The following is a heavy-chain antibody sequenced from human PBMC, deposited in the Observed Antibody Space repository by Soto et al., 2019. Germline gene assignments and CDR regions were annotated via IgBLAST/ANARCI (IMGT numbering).Heavy chain of an antibody. Sequence: GGSLRLSCAASGFTFTSYAMSWFRQAPGKGLEGVSSITGNGGSTFYADSVKGRFTISRDISKNTLYLQMNSLRAEDTAVYYCAKDRHDWNYPYFFDHWGQGTLVTVSS. D-gene: IGHD1-7*01. J-gene: IGHJ4*02. CDR3: AKDRHDWNYPYFFDH. CDR2: ITGNGGST. CDR1: GFTFTSYA. V-gene: IGHV3-23*01.